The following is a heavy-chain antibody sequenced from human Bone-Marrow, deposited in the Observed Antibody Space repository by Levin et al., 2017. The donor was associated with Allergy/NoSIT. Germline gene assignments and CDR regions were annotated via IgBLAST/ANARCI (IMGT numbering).Heavy chain of an antibody. V-gene: IGHV3-15*01. CDR2: IKSENNGGTT. CDR3: TTEGISETRWYYNGMDV. CDR1: GFSFSYAW. J-gene: IGHJ6*02. D-gene: IGHD1-20*01. Sequence: GGSLRLSCAASGFSFSYAWMTWVRQAPGKGLEWIGRIKSENNGGTTDYAAPVKGRFTISRDDSRNTVYLQMNSLIIEDSGVYYCTTEGISETRWYYNGMDVWGQGTTVTVSS.